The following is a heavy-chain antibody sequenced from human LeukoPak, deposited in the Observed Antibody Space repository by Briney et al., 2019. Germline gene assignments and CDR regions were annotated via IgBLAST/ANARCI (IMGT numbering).Heavy chain of an antibody. Sequence: PSETLSLICTVSGASISSGDYHWTWIRQPPGKGQEWIGCIYSSGSAYYDPSLKSRVSISVDTSKNHFSLQLTSVTAADTAVYYCATRFSGRPFDPWGQGTLVTVSS. CDR2: IYSSGSA. J-gene: IGHJ5*02. D-gene: IGHD1-26*01. CDR1: GASISSGDYH. CDR3: ATRFSGRPFDP. V-gene: IGHV4-30-4*08.